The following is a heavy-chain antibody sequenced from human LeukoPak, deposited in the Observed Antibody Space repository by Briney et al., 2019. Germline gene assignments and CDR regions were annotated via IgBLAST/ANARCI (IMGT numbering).Heavy chain of an antibody. V-gene: IGHV3-7*01. Sequence: GALSLSFAASGFHFSEYWMTRGRPAPGRGVEWVANIKQDGSEKYYVDSVKGRFTISRDNAKNSLYLQMNSLRVEDTAVYYCARTTVFDYWGQGTLVTVSS. CDR1: GFHFSEYW. CDR3: ARTTVFDY. CDR2: IKQDGSEK. J-gene: IGHJ4*02. D-gene: IGHD4-11*01.